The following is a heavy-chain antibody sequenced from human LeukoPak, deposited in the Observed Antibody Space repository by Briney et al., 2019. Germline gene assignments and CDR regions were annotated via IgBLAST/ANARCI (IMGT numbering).Heavy chain of an antibody. Sequence: ASVKVSCKASGYTFTSYDINWVRQAPGQGLEWMGGIIPIFGTANYAQKFQGRVTITADKSTSTAYMELSSLRSEDTAVYYCARSRPRCSGGSCYNSWRYFDYWGQGTLVTVSS. CDR1: GYTFTSYD. CDR2: IIPIFGTA. CDR3: ARSRPRCSGGSCYNSWRYFDY. D-gene: IGHD2-15*01. V-gene: IGHV1-69*06. J-gene: IGHJ4*02.